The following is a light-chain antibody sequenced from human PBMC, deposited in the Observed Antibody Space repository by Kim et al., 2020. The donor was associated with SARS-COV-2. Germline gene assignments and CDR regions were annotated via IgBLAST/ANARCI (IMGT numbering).Light chain of an antibody. CDR1: QGISNY. J-gene: IGKJ1*01. CDR3: LQSNVYPRT. V-gene: IGKV1-9*01. Sequence: GDRLTITCRASQGISNYLAWYQQNPGEAPKLLIYAASTLASGVPSRFSGSGSGTEFTLTISSLQHEDFATYFCLQSNVYPRTFGQGTKVDI. CDR2: AAS.